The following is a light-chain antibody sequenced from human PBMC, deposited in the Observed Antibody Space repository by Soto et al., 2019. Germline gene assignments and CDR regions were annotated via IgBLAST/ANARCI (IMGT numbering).Light chain of an antibody. CDR2: WAS. Sequence: DIVMTQSPDSLSVSLGERATFSCKSSQTLLYNSNNKNYLAWFQQKPGQAPKLLIYWASTRNSGVPDRFSGSGSGTDFNLTISNLQAEDVATYYCQQYYHVPVTFGQGTRLEI. V-gene: IGKV4-1*01. CDR3: QQYYHVPVT. J-gene: IGKJ5*01. CDR1: QTLLYNSNNKNY.